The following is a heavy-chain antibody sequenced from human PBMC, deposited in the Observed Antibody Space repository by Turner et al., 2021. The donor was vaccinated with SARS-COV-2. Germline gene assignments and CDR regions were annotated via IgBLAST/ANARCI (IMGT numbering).Heavy chain of an antibody. CDR1: GYTFTDSY. CDR2: INPKDGGT. D-gene: IGHD2-15*01. CDR3: AKLSTS. J-gene: IGHJ2*01. Sequence: QVQLVQSGAEVKKPGASVKVSCKTSGYTFTDSYIHWVRQPPGQGLESMGWINPKDGGTCYAEKYRGRLTMTSDTSSSTVYMELSSLRSDDTAIYYCAKLSTSWGRGTRVTVSA. V-gene: IGHV1-2*02.